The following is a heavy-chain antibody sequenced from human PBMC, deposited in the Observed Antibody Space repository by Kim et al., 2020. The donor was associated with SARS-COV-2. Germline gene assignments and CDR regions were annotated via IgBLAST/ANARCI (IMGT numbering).Heavy chain of an antibody. V-gene: IGHV4-39*01. J-gene: IGHJ4*02. CDR3: ARHFYGYSYAFPFDY. CDR2: IYYSGST. Sequence: SETLSLTCTVSGGSISSSSYYWGWIRQPPGKGLEWIGSIYYSGSTYYNPSLKSRVTISVDTSKNQFSLKLSSVTAADTDVYYCARHFYGYSYAFPFDYWGQGTLVTVSS. CDR1: GGSISSSSYY. D-gene: IGHD5-18*01.